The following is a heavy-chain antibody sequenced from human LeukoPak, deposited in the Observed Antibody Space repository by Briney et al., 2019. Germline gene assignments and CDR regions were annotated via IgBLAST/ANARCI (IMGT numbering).Heavy chain of an antibody. CDR2: ISSSGSTI. CDR1: GFTFSSYE. Sequence: GGSLRLSCAASGFTFSSYEMNWVRQAPGKGLEWVSYISSSGSTIYYADSVKGRFTISRDNAKNSLYLQMNSLRAEDTAVYYCARGQIYDFWSGYYRSFDYWGQGTLVTVSS. V-gene: IGHV3-48*03. D-gene: IGHD3-3*01. CDR3: ARGQIYDFWSGYYRSFDY. J-gene: IGHJ4*02.